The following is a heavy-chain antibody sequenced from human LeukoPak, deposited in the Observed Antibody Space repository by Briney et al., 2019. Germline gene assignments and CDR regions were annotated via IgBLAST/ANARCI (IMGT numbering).Heavy chain of an antibody. D-gene: IGHD5-18*01. J-gene: IGHJ6*03. V-gene: IGHV3-53*01. CDR2: IYSGGST. CDR1: GFTVSSNY. Sequence: GGSLRLSCAASGFTVSSNYMSWVRQAPGKGLEWVSVIYSGGSTYYADSVKGRFTISRDNSKNTLYLQMNSLRAEDTAVYYCAKAPSHSYGCMDVWGKGTTVTVSS. CDR3: AKAPSHSYGCMDV.